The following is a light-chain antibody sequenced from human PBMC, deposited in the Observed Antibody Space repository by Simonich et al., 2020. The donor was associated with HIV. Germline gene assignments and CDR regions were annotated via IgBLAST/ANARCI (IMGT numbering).Light chain of an antibody. CDR3: QQYNNWPPWT. CDR1: QSVSSN. Sequence: EIVMTQSPATLSVSQGERATLSCRASQSVSSNLAGYQQKPDQAPRLLIYGASTRATGIPARFSGSGSGTEFTLTISSLQSEDFAVYYCQQYNNWPPWTFGQGTKVEIK. J-gene: IGKJ1*01. V-gene: IGKV3-15*01. CDR2: GAS.